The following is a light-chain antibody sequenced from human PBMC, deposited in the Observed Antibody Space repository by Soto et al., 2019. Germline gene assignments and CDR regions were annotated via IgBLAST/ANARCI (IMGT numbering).Light chain of an antibody. V-gene: IGKV3-20*01. CDR3: QQYGSSPA. CDR2: GAS. J-gene: IGKJ1*01. Sequence: EIVLTQSPGTLSLSPGERATLSCRASQSVSSSYLAWYQQKPGQAPRLLIYGASSRATGIPDRFSGSGSGTDFTLTISRLEPEDCAVYYCQQYGSSPAFGQWTKVEIK. CDR1: QSVSSSY.